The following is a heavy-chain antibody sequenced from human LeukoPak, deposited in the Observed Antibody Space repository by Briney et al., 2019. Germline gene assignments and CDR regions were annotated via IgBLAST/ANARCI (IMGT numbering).Heavy chain of an antibody. CDR3: ARPMNYYDSSGYYYEHYYYYMDV. Sequence: ASVKVSCKASGYTFTGYYMHWVRQAPGQGLEWMGWINPNSGGTNYAQKLQGRVTMTTDTSTSTAYMELRSLRSDDTAVYYCARPMNYYDSSGYYYEHYYYYMDVWGKGTTVTVSS. D-gene: IGHD3-22*01. V-gene: IGHV1-2*02. CDR1: GYTFTGYY. CDR2: INPNSGGT. J-gene: IGHJ6*03.